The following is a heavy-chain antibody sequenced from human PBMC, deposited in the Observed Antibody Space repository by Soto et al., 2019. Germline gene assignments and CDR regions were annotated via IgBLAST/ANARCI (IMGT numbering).Heavy chain of an antibody. CDR3: AKEAWYGSGSYGHLTYYFDY. Sequence: EVQLLESGGGLVQPGGSLRLSCAASGFTFSSYAMSWVRQAPGKGLEWVSAISGSGGSTYYADSVKGRFTISRDNSKNTLYLQMNSLRAEDTAVYYCAKEAWYGSGSYGHLTYYFDYWGQGTLVTVSS. CDR2: ISGSGGST. D-gene: IGHD3-10*01. V-gene: IGHV3-23*01. CDR1: GFTFSSYA. J-gene: IGHJ4*02.